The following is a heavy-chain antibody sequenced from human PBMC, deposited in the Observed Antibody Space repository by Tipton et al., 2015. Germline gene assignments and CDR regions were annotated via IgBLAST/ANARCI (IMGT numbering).Heavy chain of an antibody. J-gene: IGHJ4*02. D-gene: IGHD6-13*01. CDR1: GDTFRVSH. Sequence: QLVQSGAEVKKPGASVKVSCRASGDTFRVSHFHWVRQAPGQGLEWMGVVNPKDNRATYAQKLQGRVTMARDTSTKTVYVELSNLRSEDMAVYYCASGFGRASSWYPEWGQGTLVTVSS. CDR3: ASGFGRASSWYPE. V-gene: IGHV1-46*04. CDR2: VNPKDNRA.